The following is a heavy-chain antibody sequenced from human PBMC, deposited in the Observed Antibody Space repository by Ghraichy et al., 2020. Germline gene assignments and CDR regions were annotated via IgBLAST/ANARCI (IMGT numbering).Heavy chain of an antibody. CDR2: ISGSGSST. J-gene: IGHJ4*02. CDR1: GFTFSSYA. CDR3: AKEEGGRAVDY. D-gene: IGHD3-10*01. V-gene: IGHV3-23*01. Sequence: GESLNISCAASGFTFSSYAMSWVRQAPGKGLEWVPAISGSGSSTYDADSVKGRFTISRDNSKNTLYLQMNSLRAEDTAVYYCAKEEGGRAVDYWGQGTLVTVSS.